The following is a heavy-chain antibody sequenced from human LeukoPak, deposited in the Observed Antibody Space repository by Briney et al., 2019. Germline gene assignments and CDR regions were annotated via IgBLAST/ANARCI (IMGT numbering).Heavy chain of an antibody. V-gene: IGHV5-51*01. CDR3: ARSKLSDDSSGYYLLYYYYGMDV. D-gene: IGHD3-22*01. Sequence: GESLKISCKGSGYSFTSYWIGWVRQMPGKGLEWMGIIYPGDSDTRYSPSFQGQVTISADKSISTAYLQWSSLKASDTAMYYCARSKLSDDSSGYYLLYYYYGMDVWGQGTTVTVSS. CDR2: IYPGDSDT. CDR1: GYSFTSYW. J-gene: IGHJ6*02.